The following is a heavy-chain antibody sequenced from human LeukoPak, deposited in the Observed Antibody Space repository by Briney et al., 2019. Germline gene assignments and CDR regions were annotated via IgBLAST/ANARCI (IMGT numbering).Heavy chain of an antibody. CDR3: AKDVAVAVVFRFDP. D-gene: IGHD6-19*01. CDR2: ISGSGGST. J-gene: IGHJ5*02. Sequence: PGGSLRVSCAASGFTFSSYAMSWVRQAPGKGLEWISAISGSGGSTYYADSVKGRFTISRDNSKNTLYLQMNSLRAEDTAVYYCAKDVAVAVVFRFDPWGQGTLVTLSS. CDR1: GFTFSSYA. V-gene: IGHV3-23*01.